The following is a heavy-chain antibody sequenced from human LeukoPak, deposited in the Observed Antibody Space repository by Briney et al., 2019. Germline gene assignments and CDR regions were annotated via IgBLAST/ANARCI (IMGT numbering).Heavy chain of an antibody. V-gene: IGHV4-59*08. CDR1: GGSISSYY. D-gene: IGHD4-17*01. CDR2: IYYSGST. Sequence: SETLSLTCTVSGGSISSYYWSWIRQPPGKELEWIGYIYYSGSTNYNPSLKSRVTISVDTSKNQFSLKLSSVTAADTAVYYCARWDYGDYYYYGMDVWGQGTTVTVSS. J-gene: IGHJ6*02. CDR3: ARWDYGDYYYYGMDV.